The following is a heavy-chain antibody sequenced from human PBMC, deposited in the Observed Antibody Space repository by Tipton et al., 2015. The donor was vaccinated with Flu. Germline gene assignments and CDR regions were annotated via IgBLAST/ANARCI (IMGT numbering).Heavy chain of an antibody. J-gene: IGHJ3*02. CDR1: GFIVTSDY. Sequence: SLRLSCAASGFIVTSDYMSWVRQAPGKGLEWVSVIYSGDSASYADSVRGRFTISRDNSKNTLYLQMNSLRVEDTAVYYCAIRYCSSTTCYIPDALAIWGQGTMVTVSS. D-gene: IGHD2-2*01. CDR2: IYSGDSA. V-gene: IGHV3-53*01. CDR3: AIRYCSSTTCYIPDALAI.